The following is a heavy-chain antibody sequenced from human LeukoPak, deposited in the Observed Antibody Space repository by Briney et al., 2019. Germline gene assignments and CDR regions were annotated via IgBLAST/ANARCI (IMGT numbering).Heavy chain of an antibody. CDR1: GVSISSSSFY. CDR3: ARVPTSSWPSPDY. V-gene: IGHV4-39*01. J-gene: IGHJ4*02. D-gene: IGHD6-13*01. Sequence: PSETLSLTCTVSGVSISSSSFYWGWVRQPPGKGLEWIGSLYYSGTTYYNPSLKSRVTISGDASKSQFSLKLSSVTAADTAFYYCARVPTSSWPSPDYWGQGTLVTVSS. CDR2: LYYSGTT.